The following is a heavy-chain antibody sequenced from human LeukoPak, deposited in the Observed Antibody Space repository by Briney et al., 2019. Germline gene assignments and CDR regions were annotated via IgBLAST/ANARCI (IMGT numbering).Heavy chain of an antibody. V-gene: IGHV4-34*01. D-gene: IGHD6-6*01. CDR3: ARRYSSSRRFYYYYYYMDV. CDR1: GGSFSGYY. J-gene: IGHJ6*03. CDR2: INHSGST. Sequence: PSETLSLTCAVYGGSFSGYYWSWIRQPPRKGLEWIGEINHSGSTNYNPSLKSRVTISVDTSKNQFSLKLSSVAAADTAVYYCARRYSSSRRFYYYYYYMDVWGKGTTVTVSS.